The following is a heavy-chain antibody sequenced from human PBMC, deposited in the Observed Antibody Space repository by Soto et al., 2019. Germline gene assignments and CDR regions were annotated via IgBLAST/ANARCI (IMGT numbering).Heavy chain of an antibody. D-gene: IGHD3-16*01. Sequence: QVQVVESGGGVVQPGRSLRLSCAAPGFTFSDYGMHWVRQAPGKGLEWVAVISYDGSKTYYADAVKGRFTISRDNSKNTVTLKMNSLRVQYTAVYYCPKDGWGSNWYFDLWVRGALVTVSS. CDR1: GFTFSDYG. CDR2: ISYDGSKT. J-gene: IGHJ2*01. V-gene: IGHV3-30*18. CDR3: PKDGWGSNWYFDL.